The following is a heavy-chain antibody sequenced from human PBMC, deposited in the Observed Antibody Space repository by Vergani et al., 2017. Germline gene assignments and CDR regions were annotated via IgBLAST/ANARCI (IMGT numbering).Heavy chain of an antibody. J-gene: IGHJ4*02. CDR3: ARRNIAARSFDY. V-gene: IGHV5-51*01. CDR1: GYSFTSYW. CDR2: IDPGDSDT. Sequence: EVQLVQSGAEVKKPGASLKISCKGSGYSFTSYWIGWVRQMPGKGLEWMGIIDPGDSDTRDTPSFQGQVTISADKSSSTAYLQWSSLKASDTAMYYCARRNIAARSFDYWGQGTLVTVSS. D-gene: IGHD6-6*01.